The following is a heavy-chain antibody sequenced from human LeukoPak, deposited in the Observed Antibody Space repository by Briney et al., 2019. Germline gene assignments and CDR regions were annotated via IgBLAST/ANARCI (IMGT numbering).Heavy chain of an antibody. CDR3: ARDEYSSSSVPNYYYGMDV. D-gene: IGHD6-6*01. CDR2: ISSSSSYI. CDR1: GFTFSSYS. V-gene: IGHV3-21*01. Sequence: GGSLRLSCAASGFTFSSYSMNWVRQAPGKGLEWVSSISSSSSYIYYADSVKGRFTISRDNAENSLYLQMNSLRAEDTAVYYCARDEYSSSSVPNYYYGMDVWGQGTTVTVSS. J-gene: IGHJ6*02.